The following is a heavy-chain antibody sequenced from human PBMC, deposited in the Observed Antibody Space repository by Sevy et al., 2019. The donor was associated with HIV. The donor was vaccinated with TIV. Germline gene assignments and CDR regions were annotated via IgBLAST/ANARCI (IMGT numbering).Heavy chain of an antibody. CDR2: YDPEDGET. Sequence: ASVKVSCKVSGCSVSDLSIHWVRQAPGKGLEWMGGYDPEDGETIYAQKFQGRVTMTEDTSTDTAYMELSSLRSEDTAVYYCATSPDYYDSSRDAFDIWGQGTMVTVSS. J-gene: IGHJ3*02. CDR1: GCSVSDLS. D-gene: IGHD3-22*01. CDR3: ATSPDYYDSSRDAFDI. V-gene: IGHV1-24*01.